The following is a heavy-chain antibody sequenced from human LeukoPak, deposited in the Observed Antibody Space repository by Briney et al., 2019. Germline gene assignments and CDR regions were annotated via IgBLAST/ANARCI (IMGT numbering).Heavy chain of an antibody. V-gene: IGHV3-64D*06. CDR3: VKVGKYCSSTSCYVRHYYFDY. D-gene: IGHD2-2*01. Sequence: GGSLRLCCSASGFTFSSYAMHWGRQAPGKGLEYVSAISSNGGSTYYADSVKGRFTISRDNSKNTLYLQMSSLRAEDTAVYYCVKVGKYCSSTSCYVRHYYFDYWGQGTLVTVSS. CDR1: GFTFSSYA. J-gene: IGHJ4*02. CDR2: ISSNGGST.